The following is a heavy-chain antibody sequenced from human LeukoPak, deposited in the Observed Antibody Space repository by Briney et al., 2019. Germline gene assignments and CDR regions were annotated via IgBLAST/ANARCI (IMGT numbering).Heavy chain of an antibody. CDR2: IYGGDTI. CDR3: ARVVETNFHFDY. D-gene: IGHD2-21*01. CDR1: GFTVNSNY. J-gene: IGHJ4*02. Sequence: PGGSLRLSCAAPGFTVNSNYMSWVRQAPGKGLEWVSGIYGGDTIYYTDSVKGRFTISRDNSKNTLYLQMNSLRADDTAVYYCARVVETNFHFDYWGQGTLVTVSS. V-gene: IGHV3-53*01.